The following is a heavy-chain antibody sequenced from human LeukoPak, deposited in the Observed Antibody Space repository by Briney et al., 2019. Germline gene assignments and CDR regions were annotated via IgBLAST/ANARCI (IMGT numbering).Heavy chain of an antibody. CDR1: GYTFTNYW. J-gene: IGHJ4*02. CDR2: IYPGDSDT. V-gene: IGHV5-51*01. Sequence: GESLKISSKGSGYTFTNYWIGWVRQMPGKGLEWMGIIYPGDSDTKYSPSFQGQVIISADKSISTAYLQWSSLKASDTAMYYCARRRTPNRDFDYWGQGTLVTVSS. CDR3: ARRRTPNRDFDY.